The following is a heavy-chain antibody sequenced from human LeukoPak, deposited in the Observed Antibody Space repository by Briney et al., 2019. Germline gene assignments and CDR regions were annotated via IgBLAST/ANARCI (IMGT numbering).Heavy chain of an antibody. V-gene: IGHV3-21*01. Sequence: PGGSLRLSCSASGFTFSSYSMNWVRQAPGKGLEWVSSISSSSSYIYYADSVKGRFTISRDNAKNSLYLQMNSLRADDTAVYYCARDALSGSYSFDYWGQGTLVTVSS. J-gene: IGHJ4*02. D-gene: IGHD1-26*01. CDR2: ISSSSSYI. CDR1: GFTFSSYS. CDR3: ARDALSGSYSFDY.